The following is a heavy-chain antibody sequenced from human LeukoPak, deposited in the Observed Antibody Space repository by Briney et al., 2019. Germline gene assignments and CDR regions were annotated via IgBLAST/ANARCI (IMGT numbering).Heavy chain of an antibody. J-gene: IGHJ4*02. V-gene: IGHV3-7*04. D-gene: IGHD3-16*01. Sequence: GGSLRLSCAASKFTFSSYWMSWVRQAPGKGLEWVAYMNQLGNEKNYVDSVKGRFTISRDNAKNSLYLQMNSLRVEDTAVYYCARGTYYYEFWGQGTLVTVSS. CDR1: KFTFSSYW. CDR2: MNQLGNEK. CDR3: ARGTYYYEF.